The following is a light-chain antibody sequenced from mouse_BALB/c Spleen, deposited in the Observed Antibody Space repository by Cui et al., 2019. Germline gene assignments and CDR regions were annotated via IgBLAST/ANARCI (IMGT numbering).Light chain of an antibody. CDR3: HQRSSYPFT. Sequence: QIVLTQSPAIMSASPGEKVTMTCSASSSISYMHWYQQKQGTSPKRWIYDTSKLASGVPARFSGSGSGTSYSLTISSMEAEDAATYYCHQRSSYPFTFGSGTKLEIK. CDR1: SSISY. CDR2: DTS. V-gene: IGKV4-70*01. J-gene: IGKJ4*01.